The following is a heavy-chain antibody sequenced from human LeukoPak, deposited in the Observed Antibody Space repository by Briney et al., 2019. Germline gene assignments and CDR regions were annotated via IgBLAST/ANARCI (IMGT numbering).Heavy chain of an antibody. J-gene: IGHJ3*02. D-gene: IGHD2-2*01. CDR3: ANGGRLGYCSSTSCYHAFDI. CDR1: GFTFSSYA. CDR2: ISGSGGST. Sequence: SGGSLRLSCAASGFTFSSYAMSWVRQAPGKGLEWVSAISGSGGSTYYADSVKGRFTISRDNSKNTLYLQMNSLRAEDTAVYYCANGGRLGYCSSTSCYHAFDIWGQGTMVTVSS. V-gene: IGHV3-23*01.